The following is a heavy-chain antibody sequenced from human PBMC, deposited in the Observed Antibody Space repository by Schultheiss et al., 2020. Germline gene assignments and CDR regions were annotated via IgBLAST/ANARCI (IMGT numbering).Heavy chain of an antibody. J-gene: IGHJ6*02. CDR1: GFTFSSYG. Sequence: GGSLRLSCAASGFTFSSYGMHWVRQAPGKGLEWVAVISYDGSNKYYADSVKGRFTISRDNSKNTLYLQMNSLRDEDTAVYYCARALIRQWLGSYYYYYGMDVWGPGTTVTVSS. D-gene: IGHD6-19*01. CDR3: ARALIRQWLGSYYYYYGMDV. V-gene: IGHV3-30*03. CDR2: ISYDGSNK.